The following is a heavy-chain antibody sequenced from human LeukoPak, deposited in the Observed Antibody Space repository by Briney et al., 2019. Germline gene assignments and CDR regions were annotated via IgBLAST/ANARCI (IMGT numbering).Heavy chain of an antibody. Sequence: ASVKVSCKASGYTFTGYYMHWVRQAPGQGLEWMEWINPNSGGTNYAQKFQGRFTMTRDTSISTAYMELSRLRSYDTAVYYCARDGGSYYFDYWGQGTLVTVSS. CDR2: INPNSGGT. CDR3: ARDGGSYYFDY. V-gene: IGHV1-2*02. J-gene: IGHJ4*02. D-gene: IGHD1-26*01. CDR1: GYTFTGYY.